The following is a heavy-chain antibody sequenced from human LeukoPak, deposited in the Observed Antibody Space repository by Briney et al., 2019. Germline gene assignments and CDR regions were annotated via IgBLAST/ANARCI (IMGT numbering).Heavy chain of an antibody. V-gene: IGHV1-2*02. CDR2: INPSSGDT. J-gene: IGHJ3*02. CDR3: ATYYNSGVHAFHI. Sequence: PRASVKVSCKASGYSFTGYFINWVRQAPGQGLEWMGWINPSSGDTIYTQKFQGRVTMTRDTSISTAYMDLRRLTSDDTAVYYCATYYNSGVHAFHIWGQGTMVTVSS. D-gene: IGHD3-22*01. CDR1: GYSFTGYF.